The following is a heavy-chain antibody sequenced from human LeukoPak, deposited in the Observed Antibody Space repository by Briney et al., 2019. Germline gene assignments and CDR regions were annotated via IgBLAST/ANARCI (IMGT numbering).Heavy chain of an antibody. V-gene: IGHV4-4*07. Sequence: PSETLSLTCTVSGGSISSYYWSRIRQPAGKGLEWIGRIYTSGSTYYNPSLKSRVTMSVDTSKNQFSLKLSSVTAADTAVYYCARVSGTYYYDRHAFDIWGQGTMVTVSS. J-gene: IGHJ3*02. CDR2: IYTSGST. D-gene: IGHD3-22*01. CDR1: GGSISSYY. CDR3: ARVSGTYYYDRHAFDI.